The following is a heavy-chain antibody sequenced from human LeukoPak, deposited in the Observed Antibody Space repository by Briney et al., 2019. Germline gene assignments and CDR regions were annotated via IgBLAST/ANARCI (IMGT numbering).Heavy chain of an antibody. CDR2: INPSGGST. CDR1: GYTFTSYY. Sequence: ASVKVSCKASGYTFTSYYMHLVQQAPGQGLEWMGIINPSGGSTSYAQKFQGRVTMTRDTSTSTVYMELSSLRSEDTAVYYCARDRYGDYLFDYWGQRTLVTVSS. V-gene: IGHV1-46*01. J-gene: IGHJ4*02. CDR3: ARDRYGDYLFDY. D-gene: IGHD4-17*01.